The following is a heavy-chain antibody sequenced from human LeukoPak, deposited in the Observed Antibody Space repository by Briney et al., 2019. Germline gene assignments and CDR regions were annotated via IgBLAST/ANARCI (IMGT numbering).Heavy chain of an antibody. CDR3: VRGSALDI. Sequence: SQTLSLTYAISGDSVSSNNAACNWISQSPSRGLEWLGRTYYRSRWFTDYALSVKSRITINPDTSRNQFSLQLNSVSPEDTAVYYCVRGSALDIWGQGTMVTVSS. J-gene: IGHJ3*02. CDR2: TYYRSRWFT. CDR1: GDSVSSNNAA. V-gene: IGHV6-1*01.